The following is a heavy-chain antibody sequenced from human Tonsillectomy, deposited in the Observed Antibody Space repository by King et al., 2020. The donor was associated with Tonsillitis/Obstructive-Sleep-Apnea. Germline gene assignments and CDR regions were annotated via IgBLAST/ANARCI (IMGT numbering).Heavy chain of an antibody. V-gene: IGHV4-34*01. J-gene: IGHJ6*03. CDR3: ARGRRGSIVPAALTYYMDV. D-gene: IGHD2-2*01. CDR1: GGSFSGYY. Sequence: VQLQQWGAGLLKPSETLSLTCAVYGGSFSGYYWSWIRQPPGKGLEWIGEINHSGSTNYNPSLKSRVTISVDTSKTQFSLKLSSVTAADTAVYYCARGRRGSIVPAALTYYMDVWGKGTTVTVSS. CDR2: INHSGST.